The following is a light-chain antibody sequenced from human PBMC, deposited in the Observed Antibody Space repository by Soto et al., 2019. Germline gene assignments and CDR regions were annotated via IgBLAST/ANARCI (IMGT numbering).Light chain of an antibody. CDR3: FSYAGDSVDV. Sequence: QSVLTQPASVSGSPRQSITISCTGTNSDVGSYNLVSWFQQHPGKAPKLVIYEVTKRPSGVSDRFSGSKSGNTASLTISGLQAEDEADYYCFSYAGDSVDVFVTGTKVTVL. V-gene: IGLV2-23*02. J-gene: IGLJ1*01. CDR2: EVT. CDR1: NSDVGSYNL.